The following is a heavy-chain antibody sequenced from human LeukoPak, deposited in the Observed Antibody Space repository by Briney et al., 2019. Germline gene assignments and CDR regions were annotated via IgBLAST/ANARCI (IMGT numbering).Heavy chain of an antibody. CDR1: GFTFDDYA. CDR2: ISWNSGSI. J-gene: IGHJ6*02. CDR3: AWQQPSPV. Sequence: GGSLRLSCAASGFTFDDYAMHWVRQAPGKGLEWVSGISWNSGSIGYADSVKGRFTISRDNAKNSLYLQMNSLRAEDTALYYCAWQQPSPVWGQGTTVTVSS. D-gene: IGHD6-13*01. V-gene: IGHV3-9*01.